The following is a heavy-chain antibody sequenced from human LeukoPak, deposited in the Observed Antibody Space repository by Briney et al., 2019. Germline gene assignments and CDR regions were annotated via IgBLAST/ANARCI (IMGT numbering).Heavy chain of an antibody. Sequence: GASVKVSCKASGYAFTDYYIHWVRQAPGQGLEWVGRISPNNGGTVYAQKFQGRVTMTSDTSITTAYMELSRLRSDDTAIYFCATVVGSGAASNDWGQGTLVSVSS. CDR2: ISPNNGGT. V-gene: IGHV1-2*06. J-gene: IGHJ4*02. CDR3: ATVVGSGAASND. D-gene: IGHD2-15*01. CDR1: GYAFTDYY.